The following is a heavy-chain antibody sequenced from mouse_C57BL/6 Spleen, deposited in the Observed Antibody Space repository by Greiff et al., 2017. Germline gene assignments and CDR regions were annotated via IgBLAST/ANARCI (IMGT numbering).Heavy chain of an antibody. CDR2: IRSKSNNYAT. CDR3: VRNYGNLGAMDY. CDR1: GFSFNTYA. D-gene: IGHD2-1*01. V-gene: IGHV10-1*01. Sequence: GGGLVQPKGSLKLSCAASGFSFNTYAMNWVRQAPGKGLEWVARIRSKSNNYATYYADSVKDRFTISRDDSESMLYLQMNNLKTEDTAMYYCVRNYGNLGAMDYWGQGTSVTVSS. J-gene: IGHJ4*01.